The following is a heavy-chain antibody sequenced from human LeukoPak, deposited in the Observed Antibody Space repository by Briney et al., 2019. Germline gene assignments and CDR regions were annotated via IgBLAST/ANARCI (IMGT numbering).Heavy chain of an antibody. D-gene: IGHD6-13*01. CDR1: GFTFSISA. Sequence: GGSLRPSCAASGFTFSISAMHWVRQAPGNGLEWVAVISLDGNIKYYADSVKGRFTISRDNSMNTLYLQINSLRAEDTAVYYCARGFSGYSSSCFNFWGQGTLVTVSS. CDR3: ARGFSGYSSSCFNF. V-gene: IGHV3-30-3*01. CDR2: ISLDGNIK. J-gene: IGHJ4*02.